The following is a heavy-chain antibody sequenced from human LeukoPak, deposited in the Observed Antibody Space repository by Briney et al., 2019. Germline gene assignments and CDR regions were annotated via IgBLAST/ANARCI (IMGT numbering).Heavy chain of an antibody. D-gene: IGHD6-19*01. V-gene: IGHV4-30-4*01. CDR3: ARVRRVAQGWSDY. CDR1: GGSISSGDYY. CDR2: IYYSGST. Sequence: SETLSLTCTVSGGSISSGDYYWSWIRQPPGKGLEWIGYIYYSGSTYYNPSLKSRVTISVDTSKNQFSLKLSSVTAADTAVYYCARVRRVAQGWSDYWGQGTLVTVSS. J-gene: IGHJ4*02.